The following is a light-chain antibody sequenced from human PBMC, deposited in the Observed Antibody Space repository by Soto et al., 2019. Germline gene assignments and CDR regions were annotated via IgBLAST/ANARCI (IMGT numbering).Light chain of an antibody. CDR3: SSHAGIINVV. J-gene: IGLJ3*02. CDR2: EVT. Sequence: QSALTQPPSASGSPGQSVTISCTGTSSDVGGYNYVSWYQQHPGKAPKLMIYEVTKRPSGVPDRFSGSKSGNTASLTVSVLLAEDEADYYCSSHAGIINVVFGGGTQLTVL. CDR1: SSDVGGYNY. V-gene: IGLV2-8*01.